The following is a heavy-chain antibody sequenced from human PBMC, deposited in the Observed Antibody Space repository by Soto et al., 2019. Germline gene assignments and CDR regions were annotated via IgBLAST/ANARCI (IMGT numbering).Heavy chain of an antibody. V-gene: IGHV4-4*07. J-gene: IGHJ5*02. Sequence: SETLSLTCTVSGASISVFYWSWIRKSAGKGLEWIGRIYATGTTDYNPSLKSRVMMSVDTSKKQFSLKLRSMTAADTAVYYCVRDGTKTLRDWFDPWGQGISVTVSS. CDR2: IYATGTT. CDR3: VRDGTKTLRDWFDP. CDR1: GASISVFY. D-gene: IGHD1-1*01.